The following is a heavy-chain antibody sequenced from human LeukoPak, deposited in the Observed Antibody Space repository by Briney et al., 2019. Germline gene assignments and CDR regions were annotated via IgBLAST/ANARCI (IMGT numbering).Heavy chain of an antibody. CDR3: ARVNNFVEMATIDR. CDR1: GFTFSSYS. Sequence: PGGSLRLSCAASGFTFSSYSMNWVRQAPGKGLEWVSSISSSSSYIYYADSVKGRFTISRDNAKNSLYLQMNSLRAEDTAVYYCARVNNFVEMATIDRWGQGTLVTVSS. J-gene: IGHJ4*02. D-gene: IGHD5-24*01. V-gene: IGHV3-21*01. CDR2: ISSSSSYI.